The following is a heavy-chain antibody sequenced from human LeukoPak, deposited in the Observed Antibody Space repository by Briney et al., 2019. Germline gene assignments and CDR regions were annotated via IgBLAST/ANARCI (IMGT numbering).Heavy chain of an antibody. J-gene: IGHJ4*02. CDR3: AKGSGWYV. V-gene: IGHV3-23*01. CDR2: ISGRGGST. Sequence: GGSLRLSCAAPGFTFSSSSMSWVRQAPGKGLEWVSVISGRGGSTDYADSVKGRFTISRDNSKNTLYLQINSLRAEDTAVYYCAKGSGWYVWGQGPLVRVPS. CDR1: GFTFSSSS. D-gene: IGHD6-19*01.